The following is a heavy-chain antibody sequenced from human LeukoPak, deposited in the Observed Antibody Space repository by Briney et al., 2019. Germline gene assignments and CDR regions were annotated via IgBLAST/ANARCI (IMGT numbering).Heavy chain of an antibody. Sequence: SETLSLTCTVSGGSISSYYWSWIRQPPGKGLEWIGYIYYSGSTNYNPSLKSRVTISVDTSKNQCSLKLSSVTAADTAVYYCARDSYYYYYGMDVWGQGTTVTVSS. CDR3: ARDSYYYYYGMDV. CDR2: IYYSGST. CDR1: GGSISSYY. V-gene: IGHV4-59*12. J-gene: IGHJ6*02.